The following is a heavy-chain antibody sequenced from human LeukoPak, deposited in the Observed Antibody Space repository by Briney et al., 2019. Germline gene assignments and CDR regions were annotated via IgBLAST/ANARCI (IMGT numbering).Heavy chain of an antibody. CDR3: ARGLAETYYDFWSGYLGHYMDV. V-gene: IGHV1-8*01. CDR2: MNPNSGNT. D-gene: IGHD3-3*01. Sequence: GASVKVSCKASGYTFTSYDINWVRQATGQGLEWMGWMNPNSGNTGYAQKFQGRVTMTRNTSISTAYMELSSLRSEDTAVYYCARGLAETYYDFWSGYLGHYMDVWGKGTTVTVSS. CDR1: GYTFTSYD. J-gene: IGHJ6*03.